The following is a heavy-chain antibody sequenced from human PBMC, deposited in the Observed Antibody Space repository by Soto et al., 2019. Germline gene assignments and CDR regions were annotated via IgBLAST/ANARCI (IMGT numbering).Heavy chain of an antibody. CDR3: ARTYHYDSGGKTYFYYGMDV. CDR2: INAGNGNA. D-gene: IGHD3-22*01. CDR1: GYTFTSYA. J-gene: IGHJ6*02. Sequence: ASVKVSCKASGYTFTSYAMHWVRQAPGQRLEWMGWINAGNGNARYSRKFQGRVTITRDTSASTAYMELSSLRSEDTAVYYCARTYHYDSGGKTYFYYGMDVWGQGTTVTVSS. V-gene: IGHV1-3*01.